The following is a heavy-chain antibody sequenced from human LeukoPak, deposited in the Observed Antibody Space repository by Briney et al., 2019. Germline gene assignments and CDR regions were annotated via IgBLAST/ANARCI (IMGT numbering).Heavy chain of an antibody. CDR2: ICFVGSNK. CDR1: GFTFSSYG. Sequence: GGSLRLSCAASGFTFSSYGMHWVRQAPGKGLEWVAFICFVGSNKYFADSVKGRFTISRDNSKTTLYLQMNSLRAEDTAVYYCAKETHYYGSGSYLYGMDVWGQGTTVTVSS. D-gene: IGHD3-10*01. V-gene: IGHV3-30*02. J-gene: IGHJ6*02. CDR3: AKETHYYGSGSYLYGMDV.